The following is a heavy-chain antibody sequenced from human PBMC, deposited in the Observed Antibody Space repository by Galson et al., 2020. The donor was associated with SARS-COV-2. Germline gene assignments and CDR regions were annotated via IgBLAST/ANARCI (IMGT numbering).Heavy chain of an antibody. CDR2: ISYDGSNK. CDR3: ASSRDYYYDSSGIFDY. Sequence: GESLKISCAASGFTFSSYAMHWVRQAPGKGLEWVAVISYDGSNKYYADSVKGRFTISRDNSKNTLYLQMNSLRAEDTAVYYCASSRDYYYDSSGIFDYWGQVTLVTVSS. J-gene: IGHJ4*02. D-gene: IGHD3-22*01. CDR1: GFTFSSYA. V-gene: IGHV3-30*04.